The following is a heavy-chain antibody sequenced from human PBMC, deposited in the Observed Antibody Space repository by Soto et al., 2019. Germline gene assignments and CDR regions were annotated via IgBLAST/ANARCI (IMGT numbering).Heavy chain of an antibody. CDR2: IHYSGST. CDR3: ARGDSSGYDYSWFDS. Sequence: QVQLQESGPGLVKPSQTLSLTCNVSGGSVRRGETYWSWIRQSPGNGLEWIGYIHYSGSTYYNPSLRSRVTMSLDISKNQFSLQLSSVTAADTAVYFCARGDSSGYDYSWFDSWGQGTLVTVSS. J-gene: IGHJ5*01. V-gene: IGHV4-30-4*01. D-gene: IGHD3-22*01. CDR1: GGSVRRGETY.